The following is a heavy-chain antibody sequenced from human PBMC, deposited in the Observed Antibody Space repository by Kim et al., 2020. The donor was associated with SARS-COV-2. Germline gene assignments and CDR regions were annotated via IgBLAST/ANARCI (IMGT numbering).Heavy chain of an antibody. Sequence: SETLSLTCAVYGGSFSGYYWSWIRQPPGKGLEWIGEINHSGSTNYNPSLKSRVTISVDTSKNQFSLKLSSVTAADTAVYYCARVFIAAAPNWGQGTLVTVSS. CDR2: INHSGST. J-gene: IGHJ4*02. CDR1: GGSFSGYY. CDR3: ARVFIAAAPN. D-gene: IGHD6-13*01. V-gene: IGHV4-34*01.